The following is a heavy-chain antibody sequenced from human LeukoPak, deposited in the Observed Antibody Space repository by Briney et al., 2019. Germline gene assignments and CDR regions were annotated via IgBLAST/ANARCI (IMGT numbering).Heavy chain of an antibody. CDR2: FDPEDGET. J-gene: IGHJ4*02. Sequence: ASVKVSCKAPGYTLSRLSIHWVRQPSGKGLEWMGAFDPEDGETINAQEFQGRATMTADTSADTAYMELSSLTSDDTAVYYCVTDPYTTTDDDNFEPQGAYWGQGILVTVSS. CDR1: GYTLSRLS. V-gene: IGHV1-24*01. CDR3: VTDPYTTTDDDNFEPQGAY. D-gene: IGHD5-24*01.